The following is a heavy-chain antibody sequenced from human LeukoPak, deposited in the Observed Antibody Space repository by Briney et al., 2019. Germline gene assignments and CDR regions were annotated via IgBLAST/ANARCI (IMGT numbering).Heavy chain of an antibody. Sequence: ASVKVSCKASGGAFRSFTINWVRQAPGQGLEWMGGIIPMFGATNYAQKFQGRVPITADESTSTAYMELSSLRSEDTAVYFCARGPGGSPAPFGFDYWGQGTLVTVSS. CDR3: ARGPGGSPAPFGFDY. D-gene: IGHD1-26*01. J-gene: IGHJ4*02. CDR1: GGAFRSFT. V-gene: IGHV1-69*01. CDR2: IIPMFGAT.